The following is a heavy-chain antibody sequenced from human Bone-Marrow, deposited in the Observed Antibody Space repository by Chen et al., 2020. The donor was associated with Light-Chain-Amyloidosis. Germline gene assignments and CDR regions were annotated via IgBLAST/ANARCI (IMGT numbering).Heavy chain of an antibody. J-gene: IGHJ4*02. CDR3: ARRRDGYNFDY. D-gene: IGHD5-12*01. CDR1: GYTFPNYW. Sequence: EAQLEQSGPEVKKPGASLKISCKGSGYTFPNYWIGWVRQMPGKGLEWMGVIYPDDSDARYSPSFEGQVTISADKSITTAYLQWRSLKASDTAMYYCARRRDGYNFDYWGQGTLVTVSS. CDR2: IYPDDSDA. V-gene: IGHV5-51*01.